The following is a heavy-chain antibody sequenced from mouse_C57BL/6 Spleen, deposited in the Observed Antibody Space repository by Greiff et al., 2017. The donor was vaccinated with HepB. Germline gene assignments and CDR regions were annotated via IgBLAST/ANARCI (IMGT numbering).Heavy chain of an antibody. J-gene: IGHJ3*01. V-gene: IGHV14-4*01. CDR3: TRAAQAAY. Sequence: EVQLQQSGAELVRPGASVKLSCTASGFNIKDDYMHGVKQRPEQGLEGIGWIDPENGDTEYASKFQGKATITADTSSNTAYLQLSSLTSEDTAVYYCTRAAQAAYWGQGTLVTVSA. CDR1: GFNIKDDY. CDR2: IDPENGDT. D-gene: IGHD3-2*02.